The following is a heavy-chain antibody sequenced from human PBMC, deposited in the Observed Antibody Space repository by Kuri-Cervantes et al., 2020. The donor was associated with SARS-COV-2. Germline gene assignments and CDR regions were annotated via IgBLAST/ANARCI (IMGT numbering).Heavy chain of an antibody. D-gene: IGHD2-2*01. CDR1: VYTFTGYY. CDR3: ARDLLDDLVVKSARRNYYYAMDV. Sequence: ASVKDTCKSSVYTFTGYYIHWVRQAPGQGLEWMGWINPNSGGSNSAQEFQGWVTMTGHTSISTVYMELSRLRSHDTAGYFCARDLLDDLVVKSARRNYYYAMDVWGQGTTVTVSS. V-gene: IGHV1-2*04. CDR2: INPNSGGS. J-gene: IGHJ6*02.